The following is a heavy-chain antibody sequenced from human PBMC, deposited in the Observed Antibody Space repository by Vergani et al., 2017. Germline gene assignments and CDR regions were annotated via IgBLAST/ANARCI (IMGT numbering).Heavy chain of an antibody. CDR2: ISYDGSNK. CDR3: AKVGYCSSTSCYTDDAFDI. D-gene: IGHD2-2*02. Sequence: QVQLVETGGGVVQPGGSLRLYCATSGFSFNTYGAHWVRQAPGKGLEWVAVISYDGSNKYYADSVKGRFTISRDNSKNTLYLQMNSLRAEDTAVYYCAKVGYCSSTSCYTDDAFDIWGQGTMVTVSS. CDR1: GFSFNTYG. V-gene: IGHV3-30*18. J-gene: IGHJ3*02.